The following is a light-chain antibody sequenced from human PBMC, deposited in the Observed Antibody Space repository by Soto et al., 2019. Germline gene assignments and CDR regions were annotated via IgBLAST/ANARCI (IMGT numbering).Light chain of an antibody. CDR1: QSISEW. Sequence: DIQMTQSPSTLSAYVGDRVTITCRASQSISEWLAWYQQKPGKPPNILIYAASTLAIGLPSRFSGSGSGTEFTLTISSLQPEELATYYCQQYDTYYIFGQGTKVEIK. CDR3: QQYDTYYI. CDR2: AAS. V-gene: IGKV1-5*03. J-gene: IGKJ2*01.